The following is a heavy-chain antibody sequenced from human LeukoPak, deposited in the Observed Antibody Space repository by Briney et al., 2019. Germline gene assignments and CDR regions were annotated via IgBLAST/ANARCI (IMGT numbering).Heavy chain of an antibody. CDR3: ARQPRPTVTKDFDY. D-gene: IGHD4-17*01. Sequence: SETLSLTCTVSSGSISSSNYYWGWIRQPPGKGLEWIGTIYHSGTSYYSGSTYYNPSLKSRVTISLDTSKNQFFLQLNSVTAADTAVYYCARQPRPTVTKDFDYWGQGTLVTVSS. CDR2: IYHSGTSYYSGST. V-gene: IGHV4-39*01. J-gene: IGHJ4*02. CDR1: SGSISSSNYY.